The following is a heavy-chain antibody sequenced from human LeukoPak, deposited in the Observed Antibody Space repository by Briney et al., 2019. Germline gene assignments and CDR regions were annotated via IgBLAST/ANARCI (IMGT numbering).Heavy chain of an antibody. CDR2: IYHSGST. J-gene: IGHJ4*02. Sequence: SETLSLTCIVSGYSISSGYYWGWIRQPPGKGLEWIGSIYHSGSTYYNPSLKSRVTISVDTSKNQFSLKLSSVTAADTAVYYCARGSIVATTLDYWGQGTLVTVSS. D-gene: IGHD5-12*01. CDR3: ARGSIVATTLDY. CDR1: GYSISSGYY. V-gene: IGHV4-38-2*02.